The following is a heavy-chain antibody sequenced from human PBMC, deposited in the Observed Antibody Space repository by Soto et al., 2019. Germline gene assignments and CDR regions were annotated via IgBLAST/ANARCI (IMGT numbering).Heavy chain of an antibody. V-gene: IGHV3-30*03. J-gene: IGHJ4*02. D-gene: IGHD1-26*01. Sequence: GGSLRLSCAASGFTFSSYGMHWVRQAPGKGLEWVAVISYDGSNKFYADSVKGRFTISRDNSKNMLYLQVNSLKTEDTAVYYCASSISSVGPFDYWGQGTLVTVSS. CDR3: ASSISSVGPFDY. CDR1: GFTFSSYG. CDR2: ISYDGSNK.